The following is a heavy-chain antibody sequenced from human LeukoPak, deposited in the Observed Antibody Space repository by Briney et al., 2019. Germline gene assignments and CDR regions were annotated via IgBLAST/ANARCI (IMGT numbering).Heavy chain of an antibody. CDR2: VNPNSGGT. Sequence: ASVKVSCKASGYTFTGYYIHWVRQAPGQGLEWVGWVNPNSGGTNYAQKFQGRVTMTRDTSISTAYMKLSRLRSDDTAVYSGARGFFSPGRPTEGYFQHWGQGTLVTVSS. D-gene: IGHD3-3*01. J-gene: IGHJ1*01. CDR3: ARGFFSPGRPTEGYFQH. V-gene: IGHV1-2*02. CDR1: GYTFTGYY.